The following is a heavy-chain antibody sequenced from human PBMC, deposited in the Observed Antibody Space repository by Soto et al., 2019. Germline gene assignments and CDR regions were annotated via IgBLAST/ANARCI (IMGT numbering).Heavy chain of an antibody. V-gene: IGHV2-5*08. CDR2: IYWDDDK. D-gene: IGHD3-3*01. CDR1: GFSLSTGKMS. Sequence: SGLTLVNPTQTLTLTCTFSGFSLSTGKMSVRWNRQPPGKALEWLALIYWDDDKRYSPSLKSRLTITKDTSKNQVVLTMTNMDPVDTATYYCAHLFYYDFWSGYPFDYWGQGTLVTVSS. J-gene: IGHJ4*02. CDR3: AHLFYYDFWSGYPFDY.